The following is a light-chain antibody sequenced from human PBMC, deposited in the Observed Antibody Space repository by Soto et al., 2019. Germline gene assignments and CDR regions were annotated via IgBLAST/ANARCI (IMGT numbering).Light chain of an antibody. Sequence: QSVLTQPASVSGSPGQSIAISCTGTTSDVGGYNYVSWYQQHPGKVPKLLIHDVSNRPSGVSNRFSGSKSGNTASLTISGLQAEDEADYYCLSKASTTSYVFGTGTKVTVL. V-gene: IGLV2-14*03. J-gene: IGLJ1*01. CDR3: LSKASTTSYV. CDR2: DVS. CDR1: TSDVGGYNY.